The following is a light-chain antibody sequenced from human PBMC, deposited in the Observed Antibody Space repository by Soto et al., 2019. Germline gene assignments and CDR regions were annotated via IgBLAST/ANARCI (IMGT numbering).Light chain of an antibody. Sequence: EIVLTQSPGTLSLSPGERGALSCRASQSVSSNYVAWYQQKPGQAPRLLISGASNRATGTPDRFRGSGSGTDFTLTISSLESEDFAVYYCQQFHNWPRTFGQGTKVDIK. V-gene: IGKV3-20*01. CDR2: GAS. CDR1: QSVSSNY. J-gene: IGKJ1*01. CDR3: QQFHNWPRT.